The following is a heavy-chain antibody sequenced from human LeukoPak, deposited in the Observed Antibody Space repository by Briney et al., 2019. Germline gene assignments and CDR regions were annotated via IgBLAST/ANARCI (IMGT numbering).Heavy chain of an antibody. CDR3: ARDAGEYVDY. D-gene: IGHD2/OR15-2a*01. Sequence: GGSLRLSCAASGFTFSSCEMNWVRQAPGKGLEWVSYISSSGSTIYYADSVKGRFTISRDNAKNSLYLQMNSLRAEDTAVYYCARDAGEYVDYWGQGTLVTVSS. CDR2: ISSSGSTI. V-gene: IGHV3-48*03. J-gene: IGHJ4*02. CDR1: GFTFSSCE.